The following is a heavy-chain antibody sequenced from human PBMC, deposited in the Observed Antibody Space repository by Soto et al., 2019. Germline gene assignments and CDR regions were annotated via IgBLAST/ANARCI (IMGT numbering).Heavy chain of an antibody. CDR3: VKDAGYSSSWYSINGDAFDI. V-gene: IGHV3-64D*08. CDR2: ISSNGGST. CDR1: GFTFSSYA. Sequence: HPGGSLRLSCSASGFTFSSYAMHWVRQAPGKGLEYVSAISSNGGSTYYADSVKGRFTISRDNSKNTLYLQMSSLRAEDTAVYYCVKDAGYSSSWYSINGDAFDIWGQGTMVTVSS. D-gene: IGHD6-13*01. J-gene: IGHJ3*02.